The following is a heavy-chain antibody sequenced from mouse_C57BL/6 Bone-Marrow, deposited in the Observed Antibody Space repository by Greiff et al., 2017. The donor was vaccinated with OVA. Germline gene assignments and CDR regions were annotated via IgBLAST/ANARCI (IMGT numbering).Heavy chain of an antibody. J-gene: IGHJ3*01. V-gene: IGHV1-19*01. D-gene: IGHD1-1*01. CDR2: INPYNGGT. CDR3: ARYGSSYPWFAY. CDR1: GYTFTDYY. Sequence: VQLQQSGPVLVKPGASVKMSCKASGYTFTDYYMNWVKQSHGKSLEWIGVINPYNGGTSYNQKFKGKATLTVDKSSSTAYMELNSLTSEDSAVYYCARYGSSYPWFAYWGQGTLVTVSA.